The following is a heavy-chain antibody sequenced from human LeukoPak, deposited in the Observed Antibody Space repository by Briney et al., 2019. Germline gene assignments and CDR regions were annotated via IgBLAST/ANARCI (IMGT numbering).Heavy chain of an antibody. D-gene: IGHD4-17*01. Sequence: GGSLRLSCAASGFTFSSYGMHWVRQAPGKGLEWVAVIWYDGSNKYYADSVKGRFTISRDNAKNSLYLQMNSLRAEDTAVYYCARDKPYGDSSDYWGQGTLVTVSS. V-gene: IGHV3-33*01. J-gene: IGHJ4*02. CDR1: GFTFSSYG. CDR2: IWYDGSNK. CDR3: ARDKPYGDSSDY.